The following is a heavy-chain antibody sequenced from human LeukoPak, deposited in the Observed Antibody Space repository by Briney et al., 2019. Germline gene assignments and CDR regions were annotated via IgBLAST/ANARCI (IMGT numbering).Heavy chain of an antibody. J-gene: IGHJ6*02. CDR1: GFTHSKYT. CDR2: VSSSSSTM. Sequence: HPGGSLRLSCAASGFTHSKYTMNWVRQAPGKGLEWVSSVSSSSSTMYYADSVKGRFTISRDNAKNSLYLQMNSLRAEDTAVYYRARRKNYYGSGSPFYYYYYGMDVWGQGTTVTVSS. V-gene: IGHV3-48*04. D-gene: IGHD3-10*01. CDR3: ARRKNYYGSGSPFYYYYYGMDV.